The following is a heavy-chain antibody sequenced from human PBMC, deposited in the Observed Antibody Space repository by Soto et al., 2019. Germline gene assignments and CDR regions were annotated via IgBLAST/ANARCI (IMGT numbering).Heavy chain of an antibody. CDR1: GGSISSGGYY. D-gene: IGHD5-18*01. Sequence: SETLSLTCTVSGGSISSGGYYWSWIRQHPGKGLEWIGYIYYSGSTYYNPSLKSRVTISVDTSKNQFSLKLSSVTAADTAVYYCARDGSKKGYSYGFFGPGAFAIWAQGTMVPVSS. J-gene: IGHJ3*02. V-gene: IGHV4-31*03. CDR2: IYYSGST. CDR3: ARDGSKKGYSYGFFGPGAFAI.